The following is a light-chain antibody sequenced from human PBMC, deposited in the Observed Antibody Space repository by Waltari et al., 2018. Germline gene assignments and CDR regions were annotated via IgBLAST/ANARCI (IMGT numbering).Light chain of an antibody. CDR1: TGGVTSGHF. Sequence: QAVVTQEPSLTVSPGGTVTLPCGSSTGGVTSGHFPHWFQQRPGQAPRTMISDAGNRHSWTPDRFSGSLLGVKAVLTRSGAQREDEATYFCLLSYNGAWVFGGGTELTVL. J-gene: IGLJ3*02. CDR3: LLSYNGAWV. V-gene: IGLV7-46*01. CDR2: DAG.